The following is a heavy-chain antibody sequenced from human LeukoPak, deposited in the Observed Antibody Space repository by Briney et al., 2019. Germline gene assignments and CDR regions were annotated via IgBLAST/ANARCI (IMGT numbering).Heavy chain of an antibody. CDR2: TYYRSKWYN. D-gene: IGHD2-2*01. CDR3: ARGRFNVEYQNYYYYYGMDV. CDR1: GDSVSSNSAA. Sequence: SQTLSLTCAISGDSVSSNSAAWNWIRQSPSRGLEWLGRTYYRSKWYNDYAVSVKSRITINPDTSKNQFSLKLSSVTAADTAVYYCARGRFNVEYQNYYYYYGMDVWGQGTTVTVSS. V-gene: IGHV6-1*01. J-gene: IGHJ6*02.